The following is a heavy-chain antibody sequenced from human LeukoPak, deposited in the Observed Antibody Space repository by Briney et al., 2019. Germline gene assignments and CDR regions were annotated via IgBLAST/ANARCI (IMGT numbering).Heavy chain of an antibody. V-gene: IGHV1-69*04. D-gene: IGHD5-18*01. Sequence: SVKVSCKTSGGTFSSSAITWVRQAPGQGLEWMGRIIPVLNITTYAQKFQGRVTITADTSTSTVYMELSSLRSEETAVCYCAKDQGLTAPPPYGLDVWGQGTTVIVTS. J-gene: IGHJ6*02. CDR3: AKDQGLTAPPPYGLDV. CDR2: IIPVLNIT. CDR1: GGTFSSSA.